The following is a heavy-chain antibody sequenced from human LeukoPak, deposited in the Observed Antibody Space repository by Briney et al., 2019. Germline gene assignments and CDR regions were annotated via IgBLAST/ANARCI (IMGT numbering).Heavy chain of an antibody. CDR3: TTARGRRGFWSRPGY. V-gene: IGHV3-15*01. CDR2: IKSKTDGGTT. Sequence: GGSLRLSCAASGFTFSNAWMSWVRQAPGKGLEWVGRIKSKTDGGTTDYAAPVKGRFTTSRDGSKNTLYLQMNSLKTEDTAVYYCTTARGRRGFWSRPGYWGQGTLVTVSS. J-gene: IGHJ4*02. CDR1: GFTFSNAW. D-gene: IGHD3-3*01.